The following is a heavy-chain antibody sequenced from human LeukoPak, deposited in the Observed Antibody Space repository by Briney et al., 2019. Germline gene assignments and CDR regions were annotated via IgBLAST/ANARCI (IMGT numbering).Heavy chain of an antibody. V-gene: IGHV3-30*02. CDR1: GFTFSSYG. CDR3: ARGASGWEYTTFDI. D-gene: IGHD6-25*01. J-gene: IGHJ3*02. CDR2: IRYDGSNK. Sequence: GGSLRLSCAASGFTFSSYGMHWVRQAPGKGLEWVAFIRYDGSNKYYADSVKGRFTISRDNSKNEVFLQMNSLRAEDMAIYYCARGASGWEYTTFDIWGQGTIVTVSS.